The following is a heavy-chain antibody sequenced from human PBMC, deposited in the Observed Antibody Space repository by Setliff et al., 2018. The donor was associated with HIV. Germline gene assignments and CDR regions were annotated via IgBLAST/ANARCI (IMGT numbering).Heavy chain of an antibody. CDR3: VRDTPPLWGVGASFDY. D-gene: IGHD1-26*01. Sequence: RRLSCAASGFTFGSYRMNWVRQAPGKGLEWVSYISSSRSTMYYADSVKGRFTISRDNAKNSLYLQMNSLRGEDTAVYYCVRDTPPLWGVGASFDYWGQGTLVTAPQ. CDR2: ISSSRSTM. CDR1: GFTFGSYR. J-gene: IGHJ4*02. V-gene: IGHV3-48*04.